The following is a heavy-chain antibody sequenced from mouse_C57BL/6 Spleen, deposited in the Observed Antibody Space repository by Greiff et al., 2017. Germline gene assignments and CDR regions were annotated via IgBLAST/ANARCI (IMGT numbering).Heavy chain of an antibody. V-gene: IGHV1-7*01. D-gene: IGHD1-1*01. CDR3: SKGDLYYGSSHYFDY. J-gene: IGHJ2*01. CDR2: INPSSGYT. CDR1: GYTFTSYW. Sequence: VQLQQSGAELAKPGASVKLSCKASGYTFTSYWMHWVKQRPGQGLEWIGYINPSSGYTKYNQKIKDKATLTADKSSSTAYMQLSSLTYEDSAVYYCSKGDLYYGSSHYFDYWGQGTTLTVAS.